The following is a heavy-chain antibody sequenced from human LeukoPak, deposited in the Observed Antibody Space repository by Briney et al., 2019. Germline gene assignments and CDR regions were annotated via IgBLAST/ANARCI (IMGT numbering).Heavy chain of an antibody. J-gene: IGHJ4*02. V-gene: IGHV4-59*01. D-gene: IGHD4-17*01. CDR3: ARDGGDYGDSNFDY. CDR1: GGSISSYY. CDR2: IYYSGST. Sequence: PSETLSLTCTVSGGSISSYYWSWIRQPPGKGLEWIGYIYYSGSTNYNPSLKSQVTISVDTSKNQFSLKLSSVTAADTAVYYCARDGGDYGDSNFDYWGQGTLVTVSS.